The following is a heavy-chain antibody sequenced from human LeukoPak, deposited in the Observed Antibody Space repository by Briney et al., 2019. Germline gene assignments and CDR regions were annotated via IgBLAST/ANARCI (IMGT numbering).Heavy chain of an antibody. CDR2: ISSSSSYI. D-gene: IGHD3-10*01. Sequence: GGSLRLSCAASGFTFSSYSMNWVRQAPGKGLEWVSSISSSSSYIYYADSVKGRFTISRDNAKNSLYLQMNSLRAEDTAVYYCARRANYYGSGSYTNPFDYWGQGTLVTVSS. J-gene: IGHJ4*02. V-gene: IGHV3-21*01. CDR1: GFTFSSYS. CDR3: ARRANYYGSGSYTNPFDY.